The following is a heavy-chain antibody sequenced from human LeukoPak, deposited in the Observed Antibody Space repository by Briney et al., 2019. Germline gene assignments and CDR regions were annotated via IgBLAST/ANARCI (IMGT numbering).Heavy chain of an antibody. CDR1: GDFISGSY. J-gene: IGHJ4*02. D-gene: IGHD3-22*01. CDR2: VYTTGTT. CDR3: ARITQSSSGLVDYFDY. V-gene: IGHV4-4*07. Sequence: SETLSLTCTVSGDFISGSYWSWVRQPAGKGLEWIGRVYTTGTTNFNPSLKSRLSMSVDASKKQVYLRLNYVTAADTAVYYCARITQSSSGLVDYFDYWGQGTLVTVSS.